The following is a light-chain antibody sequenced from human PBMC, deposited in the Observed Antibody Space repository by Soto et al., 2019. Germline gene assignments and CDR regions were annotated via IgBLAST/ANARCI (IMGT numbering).Light chain of an antibody. CDR2: GAS. CDR3: QQRSTWPIS. CDR1: QSVRSN. J-gene: IGKJ4*01. Sequence: EIVMTQSPATLSVSPGERATLSCRASQSVRSNLAWYQQKPGQAPRLLIYGASTRAPGIPARVSGSGSGTEFTLTISSLQSEDFALYYCQQRSTWPISFGGGTKVEI. V-gene: IGKV3-15*01.